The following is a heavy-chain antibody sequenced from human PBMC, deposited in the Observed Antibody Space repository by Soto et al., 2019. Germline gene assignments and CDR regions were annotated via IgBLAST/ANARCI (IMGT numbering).Heavy chain of an antibody. J-gene: IGHJ4*02. D-gene: IGHD6-13*01. CDR2: IWYDGSNK. CDR3: ARETTDSSSWSPLDY. V-gene: IGHV3-33*01. CDR1: GFTFSSYG. Sequence: QVQLVESGGGVVQPGRSLRLSCAASGFTFSSYGMHWVRQAPGKGLEWVAVIWYDGSNKYYADSVKGRFTISRDNSKNPLYLQMNSLRAEDTAVYYCARETTDSSSWSPLDYWGQGTLVTVSS.